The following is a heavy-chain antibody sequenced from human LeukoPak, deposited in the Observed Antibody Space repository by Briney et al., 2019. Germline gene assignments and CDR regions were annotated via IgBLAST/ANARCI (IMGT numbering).Heavy chain of an antibody. CDR2: IRYDGSNK. Sequence: GGSLRLSCAASGFTFSSYGMHWVRQAPGKGLEWVAFIRYDGSNKYYADSVKGRFTISRDNSKNTLYLQMNSLRAEDTAVYYCANVHLTGYSTYFDYWGQGTLVTVSS. D-gene: IGHD3-9*01. CDR3: ANVHLTGYSTYFDY. V-gene: IGHV3-30*02. CDR1: GFTFSSYG. J-gene: IGHJ4*02.